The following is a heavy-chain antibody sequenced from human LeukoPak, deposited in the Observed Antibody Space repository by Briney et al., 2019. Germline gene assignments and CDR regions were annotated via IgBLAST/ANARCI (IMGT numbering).Heavy chain of an antibody. D-gene: IGHD4-17*01. J-gene: IGHJ4*02. V-gene: IGHV4-4*07. CDR3: AREGGPGGDYGSIDS. Sequence: PSETLSLTCSVSGGSISSYYWSCIRQPAGKQPEWIGRMYTSGGTYYNPSLKSRVTMSADTSKNQFSLKLTSVTAADTSVYYCAREGGPGGDYGSIDSWGQGTLVTVSS. CDR1: GGSISSYY. CDR2: MYTSGGT.